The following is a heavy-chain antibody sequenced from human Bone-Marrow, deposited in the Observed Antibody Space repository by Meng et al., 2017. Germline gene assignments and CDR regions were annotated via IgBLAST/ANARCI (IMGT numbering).Heavy chain of an antibody. D-gene: IGHD2-15*01. Sequence: QVQLQESGPGLVKPSQTLSLTCSVSGGSISSGDSYWSWIRQPPGKGLEWIGYIYYSGSTYYNPSLRSRITISVDTSKNQFSLRLRSVTAADTAVYYCASYGPCSGNNCPLPSFDHWGQGTLVTVSS. J-gene: IGHJ4*02. CDR1: GGSISSGDSY. CDR2: IYYSGST. V-gene: IGHV4-30-4*01. CDR3: ASYGPCSGNNCPLPSFDH.